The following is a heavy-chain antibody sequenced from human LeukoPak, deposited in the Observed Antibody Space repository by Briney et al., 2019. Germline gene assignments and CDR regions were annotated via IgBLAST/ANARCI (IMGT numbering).Heavy chain of an antibody. D-gene: IGHD2-8*01. CDR3: TTDRDCTNGVCYTGIYVY. V-gene: IGHV3-15*01. CDR1: GFTFSNAW. Sequence: PGGSLRLSCAASGFTFSNAWMSWVRQAPGKGLEWVGRIKSKTDGGTTDYAAPVKGRFTISRDDSKNTLYLQMNSLKTEDTAVYYCTTDRDCTNGVCYTGIYVYWGQGTLVTVSS. J-gene: IGHJ4*02. CDR2: IKSKTDGGTT.